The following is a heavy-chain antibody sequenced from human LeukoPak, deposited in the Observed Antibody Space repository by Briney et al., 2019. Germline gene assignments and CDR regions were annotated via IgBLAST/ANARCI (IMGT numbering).Heavy chain of an antibody. CDR3: AKGYYNWFDP. CDR1: AFSFSKYA. V-gene: IGHV3-23*01. Sequence: QPGGSLRLSCAASAFSFSKYAMSWVRQAPGKGLEWVSAISGSGGSTYYADSVKGRFTISRDNSQNTLYLQMNRLRADDTALYFCAKGYYNWFDPWGQGTLVTVSS. J-gene: IGHJ5*02. CDR2: ISGSGGST. D-gene: IGHD3-22*01.